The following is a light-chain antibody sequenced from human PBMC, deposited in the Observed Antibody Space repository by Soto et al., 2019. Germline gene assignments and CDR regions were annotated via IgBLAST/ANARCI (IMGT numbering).Light chain of an antibody. V-gene: IGKV3-15*01. J-gene: IGKJ2*01. CDR1: QSVSSN. CDR2: GAS. Sequence: EIVMTQSPATLSVSPGERATLSCRASQSVSSNLAWYQQKPGQAPSLLIYGASTRATGIPARFSGSGSGTGFALTLSSLQSEDFAIYYCQQYHNWPPYTFGQGTKLEIK. CDR3: QQYHNWPPYT.